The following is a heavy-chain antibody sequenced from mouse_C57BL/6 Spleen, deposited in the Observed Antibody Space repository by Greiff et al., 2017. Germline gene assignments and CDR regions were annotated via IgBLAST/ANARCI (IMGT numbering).Heavy chain of an antibody. CDR3: ARGDYDYDCFDY. CDR1: GYSITSGYY. V-gene: IGHV3-6*01. J-gene: IGHJ2*01. CDR2: ISYDGSN. Sequence: EVKLMESGPGLVKPSQSLSLTCSVTGYSITSGYYWNWLRQFPGNKLEWMGYISYDGSNNYNPSLKNRISITRDTSKNQVFLKLNSVTTEDTATYYCARGDYDYDCFDYWGQGTTLTVSS. D-gene: IGHD2-4*01.